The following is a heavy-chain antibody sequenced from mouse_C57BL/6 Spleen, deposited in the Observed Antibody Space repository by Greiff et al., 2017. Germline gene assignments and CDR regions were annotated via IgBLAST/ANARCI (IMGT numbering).Heavy chain of an antibody. Sequence: VHVKQSGPELVKPGASVKISCKASGYSFTDYNMHWVKQSNGKSLEWIGVINPNYGTTSYNQKFKGKATLTVDQSSSTAYMQLNRLTSEDSAVYCGARYYYRRWYFDVWGTGTTVTVSS. D-gene: IGHD1-1*01. V-gene: IGHV1-39*01. J-gene: IGHJ1*03. CDR1: GYSFTDYN. CDR3: ARYYYRRWYFDV. CDR2: INPNYGTT.